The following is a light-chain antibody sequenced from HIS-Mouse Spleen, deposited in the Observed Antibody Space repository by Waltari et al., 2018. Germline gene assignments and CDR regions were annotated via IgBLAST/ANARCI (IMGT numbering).Light chain of an antibody. Sequence: QSALTQPASVSGSPGHSITISCTGTSSDVGSYNLVSWYQQHPGKAPKLMIYEGSKRPSGVSNRFSGSKSGNTASLTISGLQAEDEADYYCCSYAGSSTFLVFGGGTKLTVL. CDR2: EGS. V-gene: IGLV2-23*03. CDR1: SSDVGSYNL. J-gene: IGLJ2*01. CDR3: CSYAGSSTFLV.